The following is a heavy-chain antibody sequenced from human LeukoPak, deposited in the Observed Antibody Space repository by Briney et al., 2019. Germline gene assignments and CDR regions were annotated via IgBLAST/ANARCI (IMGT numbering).Heavy chain of an antibody. V-gene: IGHV4-30-4*01. CDR2: IYYSGST. Sequence: SQTLSLTCTVSGGSIGSGDYYWSWIRQPPGKGLEWIGYIYYSGSTYYNPSHKSRVAISVDTSKNQFSLKLSSVTAADTAVYYCARAYDSSGYYFDYWGQGTLVTVSS. D-gene: IGHD3-22*01. CDR1: GGSIGSGDYY. CDR3: ARAYDSSGYYFDY. J-gene: IGHJ4*02.